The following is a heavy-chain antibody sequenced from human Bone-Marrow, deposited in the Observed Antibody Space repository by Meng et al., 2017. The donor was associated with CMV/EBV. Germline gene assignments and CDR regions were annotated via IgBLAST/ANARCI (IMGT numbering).Heavy chain of an antibody. CDR2: NYWDDDK. CDR1: GFSLSTTGVG. J-gene: IGHJ4*02. Sequence: QITWKGSGPTMMTPTQPLTLRGTVSGFSLSTTGVGVAWHRKPPGKALEWLALNYWDDDKRYSPSLKNRLTITKDTSKNQVILTMTNMDPVDTGTYYCAHRITYSRGAFDFWGQGTLVTVSS. V-gene: IGHV2-5*02. CDR3: AHRITYSRGAFDF. D-gene: IGHD3-3*01.